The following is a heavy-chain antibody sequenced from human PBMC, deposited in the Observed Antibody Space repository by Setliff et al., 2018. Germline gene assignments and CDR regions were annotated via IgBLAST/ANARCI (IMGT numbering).Heavy chain of an antibody. V-gene: IGHV3-33*08. Sequence: LRLSCAASGFTFSTYRMHWVRQAPGKGLEWVAVIWDDGGNKYHADSVKGRFTISRDNSKNTLYLQMNSLRAEDTAVYYCARDYGSGSYYNLYYYYYYYMDVWGKGTTVTVSS. CDR1: GFTFSTYR. D-gene: IGHD3-10*01. CDR3: ARDYGSGSYYNLYYYYYYYMDV. CDR2: IWDDGGNK. J-gene: IGHJ6*03.